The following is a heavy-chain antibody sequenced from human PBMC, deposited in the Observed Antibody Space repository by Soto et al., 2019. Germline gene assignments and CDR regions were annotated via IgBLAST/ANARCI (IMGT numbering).Heavy chain of an antibody. D-gene: IGHD3-16*02. CDR2: INHSGST. CDR1: GGSFSGYY. CDR3: ARAFYYDYVWGSYRYDWFDP. J-gene: IGHJ5*02. Sequence: TSETLSLTCAVYGGSFSGYYWSWIRQPPGKGLEWIGEINHSGSTNYNPSLKSRVTISVDTSKNQFSLKLSSVTAADTAVYYCARAFYYDYVWGSYRYDWFDPWGQGTLVTVSS. V-gene: IGHV4-34*01.